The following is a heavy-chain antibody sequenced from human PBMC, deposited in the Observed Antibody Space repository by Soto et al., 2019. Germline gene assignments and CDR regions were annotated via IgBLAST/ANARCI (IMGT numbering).Heavy chain of an antibody. CDR3: AKDGLGYCSSISCAYYMDV. CDR1: GYTFSNYY. Sequence: ASVKVSCKASGYTFSNYYVHWVRQAPGQGLEWMGIINPSGISTSYAQKFQGRVTMTRDTSTSTVYMELSSLRSEDTAMYYCAKDGLGYCSSISCAYYMDVWGKGTTVTDSS. CDR2: INPSGIST. V-gene: IGHV1-46*01. J-gene: IGHJ6*03. D-gene: IGHD2-2*01.